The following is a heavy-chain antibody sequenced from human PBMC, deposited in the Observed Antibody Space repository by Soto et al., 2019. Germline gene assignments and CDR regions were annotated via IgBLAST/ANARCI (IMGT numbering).Heavy chain of an antibody. V-gene: IGHV3-53*01. CDR3: ARDYYYGSGNYYRADYYHYGMDV. Sequence: LRLSCAASGFTVTSYYMSRVRQAPGKGLEWVSLIYTGGNTNYADSVKGRFTISRDNSKNTLYLQMNSLRAEDTAVYYCARDYYYGSGNYYRADYYHYGMDVWGQGTTVTVSS. CDR2: IYTGGNT. J-gene: IGHJ6*02. CDR1: GFTVTSYY. D-gene: IGHD3-10*01.